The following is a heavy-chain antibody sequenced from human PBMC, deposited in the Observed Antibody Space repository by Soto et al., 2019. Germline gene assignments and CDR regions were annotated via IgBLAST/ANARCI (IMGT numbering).Heavy chain of an antibody. V-gene: IGHV1-18*01. CDR2: ISGYSGYT. CDR1: GYTFTNYG. Sequence: ASVKVSCKALGYTFTNYGINWVRQAPGQGLEWMGWISGYSGYTNYAEKLQGRVTVTKDTSTSTAYLDLRSLRSDDTAVYYCARDRGSVATGRYYNYGMEVWGQGTPVTVSS. D-gene: IGHD5-12*01. CDR3: ARDRGSVATGRYYNYGMEV. J-gene: IGHJ6*02.